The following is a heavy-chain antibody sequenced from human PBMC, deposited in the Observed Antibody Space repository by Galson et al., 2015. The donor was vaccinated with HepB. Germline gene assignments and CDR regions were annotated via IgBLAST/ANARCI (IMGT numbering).Heavy chain of an antibody. J-gene: IGHJ4*02. CDR2: IRYDEYEY. CDR3: VRDRTYKGGNFFDS. CDR1: GFTFSTYN. Sequence: SLRLSCAASGFTFSTYNMNWVRQAPGKRPEWVANIRYDEYEYYYADFVKGRFTISRDNARNSVFLQMSSLRRDDTAVYYCVRDRTYKGGNFFDSWGQGALVTVSS. D-gene: IGHD3-10*01. V-gene: IGHV3-7*03.